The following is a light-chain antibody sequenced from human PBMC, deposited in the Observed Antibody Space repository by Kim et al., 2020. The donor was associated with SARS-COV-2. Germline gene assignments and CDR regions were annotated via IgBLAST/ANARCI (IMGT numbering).Light chain of an antibody. Sequence: WSPGEGATPPCKASQGLRASSLAWYQQRPGQSPRLLIYGASTRAPGIPDRFSGSGSGTDFTLTISRLEPDDFAVYFCQHYGTSPYTFGQGTKLEI. CDR1: QGLRASS. CDR3: QHYGTSPYT. J-gene: IGKJ2*01. CDR2: GAS. V-gene: IGKV3-20*01.